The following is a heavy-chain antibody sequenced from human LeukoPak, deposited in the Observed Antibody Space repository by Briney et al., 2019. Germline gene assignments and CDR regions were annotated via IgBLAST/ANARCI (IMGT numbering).Heavy chain of an antibody. D-gene: IGHD6-19*01. V-gene: IGHV3-21*01. CDR2: ISSSSSYI. Sequence: GESLKISCAASGFTFSSYSMNWVRQAPGKGLEWVSSISSSSSYIYYADSVKGRFTISRDNAKNSLYLQMNSLRAEDTAVYYCARKSEQWLVGTGYWGQGTLVTVSS. CDR1: GFTFSSYS. CDR3: ARKSEQWLVGTGY. J-gene: IGHJ4*02.